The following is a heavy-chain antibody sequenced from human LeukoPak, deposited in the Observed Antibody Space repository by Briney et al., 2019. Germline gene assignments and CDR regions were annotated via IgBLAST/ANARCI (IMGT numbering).Heavy chain of an antibody. Sequence: SETLSLICTVSGGSINGYYWSWIRQPPGKGLEWIGYIYLSGSTDYNPSLKSRVTISVDTSKNQFFLKLTSVTAADTAVYYCARGEALRQNYGMDVWGQGTTVTVSS. CDR3: ARGEALRQNYGMDV. V-gene: IGHV4-59*01. J-gene: IGHJ6*02. CDR1: GGSINGYY. CDR2: IYLSGST.